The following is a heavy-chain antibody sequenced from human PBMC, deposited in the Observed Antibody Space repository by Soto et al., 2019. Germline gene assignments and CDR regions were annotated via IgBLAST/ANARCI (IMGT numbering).Heavy chain of an antibody. V-gene: IGHV4-59*08. CDR2: IYYSGST. D-gene: IGHD5-12*01. CDR1: GGSISSYY. Sequence: SETLSLTCTVSGGSISSYYWSWIRQPPGKGLEWIGYIYYSGSTNYNPSLKSRVTISVDTSKNQFSLKLSSVTAADMAVYYCARLYGVYSGYEILDYWGQGTLVTVSS. CDR3: ARLYGVYSGYEILDY. J-gene: IGHJ4*02.